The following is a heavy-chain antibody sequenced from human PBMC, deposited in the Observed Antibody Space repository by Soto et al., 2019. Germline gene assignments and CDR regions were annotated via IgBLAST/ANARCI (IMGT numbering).Heavy chain of an antibody. CDR1: GFTFSSYA. D-gene: IGHD2-8*01. CDR3: AKDITNYID. Sequence: GGSLRLSCAASGFTFSSYAMSWVRQAPGKGLEWVSGISVSGGRTYYADSVKGRFTISRDNSKNTLYLQMNSLRVEDTAIYYCAKDITNYIDWGQGSLVTVSS. CDR2: ISVSGGRT. J-gene: IGHJ4*02. V-gene: IGHV3-23*01.